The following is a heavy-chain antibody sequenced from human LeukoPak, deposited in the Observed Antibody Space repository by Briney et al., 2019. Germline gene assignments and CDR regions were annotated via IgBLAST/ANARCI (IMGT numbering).Heavy chain of an antibody. CDR2: ISWNSGRI. Sequence: GGSLRLSCAASGFTFDDYAMHWVRQAPGKGLEWVSGISWNSGRIAYADSVKGRFTISRDNAKNSLYLQMNSLRAEDMALYFCAKASGGNRYYSMDVWGKGTTVTVSS. J-gene: IGHJ6*03. CDR1: GFTFDDYA. D-gene: IGHD4-23*01. CDR3: AKASGGNRYYSMDV. V-gene: IGHV3-9*03.